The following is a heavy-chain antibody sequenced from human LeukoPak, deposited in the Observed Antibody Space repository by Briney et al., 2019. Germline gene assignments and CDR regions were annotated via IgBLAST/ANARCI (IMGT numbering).Heavy chain of an antibody. J-gene: IGHJ6*02. CDR3: ARSRVVRGVYYYGMDV. D-gene: IGHD3-10*01. Sequence: PSETLSLTCAVYGGSFSGYYWSWIRQPPGKGLEWIGEINHSGSTNYNPSLKSRVTISVDTSKNQFSLKLSSVTAADTAVYYCARSRVVRGVYYYGMDVWGQGTTVTVSS. CDR2: INHSGST. CDR1: GGSFSGYY. V-gene: IGHV4-34*01.